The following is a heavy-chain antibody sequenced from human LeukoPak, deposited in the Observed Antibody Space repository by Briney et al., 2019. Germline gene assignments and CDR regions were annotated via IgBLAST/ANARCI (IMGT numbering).Heavy chain of an antibody. CDR2: ISSSSNTI. D-gene: IGHD6-19*01. CDR3: VAVAGPTHY. J-gene: IGHJ4*02. V-gene: IGHV3-48*01. CDR1: GFTFSSYS. Sequence: PGGSLRLSCAASGFTFSSYSMNWVRQAPGKGLEWVSYISSSSNTIYYADSVKGRFTIPRDNAKNSLYLQMNSLRAEDTAVYYCVAVAGPTHYWGQGTLVTVSS.